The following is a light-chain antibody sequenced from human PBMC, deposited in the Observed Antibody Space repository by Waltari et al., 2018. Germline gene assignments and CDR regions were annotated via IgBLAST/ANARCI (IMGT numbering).Light chain of an antibody. V-gene: IGLV2-23*01. Sequence: QSALTQPASVSGSPGQSITISCTGTTTDSWTYNLVSWYQQHPGKAPKLIIFEGTKRPSRVSNRFFASKSGNTASLTISGLQADDEADYHCCSYVSNTYVFGTGTKVTVL. CDR2: EGT. J-gene: IGLJ1*01. CDR3: CSYVSNTYV. CDR1: TTDSWTYNL.